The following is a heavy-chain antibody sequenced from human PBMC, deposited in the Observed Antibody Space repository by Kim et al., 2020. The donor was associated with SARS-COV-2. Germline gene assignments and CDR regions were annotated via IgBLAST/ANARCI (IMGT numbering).Heavy chain of an antibody. Sequence: ASVKVSCKASGYTFTSYDINWVRQATGQGLEWMGWMNPNSGNTGYAQKFQGRVTMTRNTSISTAYMELSSLRSEDTAVYYCARGPEYSSSWYEWGDNWFDPWGQGTLVTVSS. J-gene: IGHJ5*02. CDR1: GYTFTSYD. CDR2: MNPNSGNT. D-gene: IGHD6-13*01. V-gene: IGHV1-8*01. CDR3: ARGPEYSSSWYEWGDNWFDP.